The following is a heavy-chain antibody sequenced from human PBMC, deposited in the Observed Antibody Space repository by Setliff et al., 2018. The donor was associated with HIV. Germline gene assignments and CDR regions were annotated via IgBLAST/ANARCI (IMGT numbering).Heavy chain of an antibody. D-gene: IGHD3-10*01. CDR2: IYTSGST. Sequence: SETLSLTCTVSGGSISSHYWSWIRQPPGKGLEWIGHIYTSGSTNYNPSLKSRVTMSVGTSKNQFSLKLSSVTAADTAVYYCARTRSGTYYGEMNWFDPWGQGILVTVSS. J-gene: IGHJ5*02. CDR1: GGSISSHY. V-gene: IGHV4-4*08. CDR3: ARTRSGTYYGEMNWFDP.